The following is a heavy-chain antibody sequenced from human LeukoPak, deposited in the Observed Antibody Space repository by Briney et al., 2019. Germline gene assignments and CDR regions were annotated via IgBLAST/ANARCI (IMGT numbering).Heavy chain of an antibody. CDR2: ISAYNGNT. CDR1: GYTFTSYG. J-gene: IGHJ5*02. D-gene: IGHD3-16*02. V-gene: IGHV1-18*01. CDR3: ARVGMITFGGVIAPDS. Sequence: ASVKVSCKASGYTFTSYGISWVLQAPGQGLEGMGWISAYNGNTNYAQKLQGRVTMTTDTSTRTAYMELRSLRSDDTAVYYCARVGMITFGGVIAPDSWGQGTLVTVSS.